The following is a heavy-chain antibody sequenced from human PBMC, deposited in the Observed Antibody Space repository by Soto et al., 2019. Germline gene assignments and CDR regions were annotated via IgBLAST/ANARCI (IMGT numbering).Heavy chain of an antibody. D-gene: IGHD3-3*01. V-gene: IGHV3-30-3*01. CDR2: ISYDGSNK. J-gene: IGHJ6*02. CDR3: AREAYYDFWSGPYYYYGMDV. Sequence: QVQLVESGGGVVQPGRSLRLSCAASGFTFSSYAMHWVRQAPGKALEWVAVISYDGSNKYYADSVKGRFTISRDNSKNTLYLQMNSLRAEDTAVYYCAREAYYDFWSGPYYYYGMDVWGQGTTVTVSS. CDR1: GFTFSSYA.